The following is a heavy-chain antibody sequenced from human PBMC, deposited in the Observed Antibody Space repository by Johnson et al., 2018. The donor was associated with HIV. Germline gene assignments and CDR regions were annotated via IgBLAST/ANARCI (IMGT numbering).Heavy chain of an antibody. J-gene: IGHJ3*02. Sequence: QVQLVESGGGVVQPGRSLRLSCAASGFTFSTFGMHWVRQAPGKGLEWVAVISHDGNNKYYADSLKGRFTVSRETSKNTLFLQMNSLRAEDTSVYYGAKDLGGGDCEGGSSDYYDVGRDYPCLSPRGVVGSFDIWGHGTTVTVSS. CDR3: AKDLGGGDCEGGSSDYYDVGRDYPCLSPRGVVGSFDI. CDR1: GFTFSTFG. V-gene: IGHV3-30*18. CDR2: ISHDGNNK. D-gene: IGHD3-3*01.